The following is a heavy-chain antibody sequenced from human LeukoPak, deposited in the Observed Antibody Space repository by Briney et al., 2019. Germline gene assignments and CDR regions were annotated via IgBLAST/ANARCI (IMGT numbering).Heavy chain of an antibody. CDR2: IYYSGST. D-gene: IGHD6-13*01. J-gene: IGHJ4*02. CDR3: ARGPRGGSSWYELDY. Sequence: ASETLSLTCTVSGGSISSYYWSWIRQPPGKGLGWIGYIYYSGSTNYNPSLKSRVTISVDTSKNQFSLKLSSVTAADTAVYYCARGPRGGSSWYELDYWGQGTLVTVSS. CDR1: GGSISSYY. V-gene: IGHV4-59*01.